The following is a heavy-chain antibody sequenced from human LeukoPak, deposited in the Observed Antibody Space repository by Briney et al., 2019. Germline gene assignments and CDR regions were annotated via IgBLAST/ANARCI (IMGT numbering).Heavy chain of an antibody. D-gene: IGHD6-19*01. CDR3: AKWDSSGWAFDY. CDR2: ISYDGSNK. V-gene: IGHV3-30-3*02. J-gene: IGHJ4*02. CDR1: GFTFSSYA. Sequence: GGSLRLSCAASGFTFSSYAMHWVRQAPGKGLEWVAVISYDGSNKYYADSVKGRFTISRDNSKNTLYLQMNSLRAEDTAVYYCAKWDSSGWAFDYWGQGTLVTVSS.